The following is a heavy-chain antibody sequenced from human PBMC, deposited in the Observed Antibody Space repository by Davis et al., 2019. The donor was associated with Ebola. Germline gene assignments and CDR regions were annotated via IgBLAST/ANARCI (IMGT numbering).Heavy chain of an antibody. Sequence: MPSETLSLTCTVSGGSISSYYWSWIRQPPGKGLEWIGYIYYSGSTNYNPSLKSRVAISVDKSKNQFSLKLSSVTAADTAVYYCARVGRGLYYYDSSGHFPLDYWGQGTLVTDSS. CDR1: GGSISSYY. D-gene: IGHD3-22*01. V-gene: IGHV4-59*12. CDR3: ARVGRGLYYYDSSGHFPLDY. J-gene: IGHJ4*02. CDR2: IYYSGST.